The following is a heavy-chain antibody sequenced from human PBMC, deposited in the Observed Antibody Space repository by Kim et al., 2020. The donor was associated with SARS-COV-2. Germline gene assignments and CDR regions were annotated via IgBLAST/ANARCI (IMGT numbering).Heavy chain of an antibody. V-gene: IGHV6-1*01. CDR3: ARDPIDGLAQMGINYFDS. CDR1: GDSVSSHTAA. Sequence: SQTLSLTCAISGDSVSSHTAAWNWIRQSPSRGLEWLGRTYFRSKWYNDFAPSLKSRIAINPTTSKNQFSLQLYSVTPEDTAVYYCARDPIDGLAQMGINYFDSWGQGTLVTVSS. D-gene: IGHD6-19*01. CDR2: TYFRSKWYN. J-gene: IGHJ4*02.